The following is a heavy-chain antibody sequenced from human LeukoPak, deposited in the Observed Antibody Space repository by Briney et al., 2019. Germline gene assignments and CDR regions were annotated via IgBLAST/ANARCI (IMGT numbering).Heavy chain of an antibody. CDR2: IKSKTDGGTT. CDR1: GFTFSNAW. J-gene: IGHJ4*02. CDR3: STTYYYDSSEGY. D-gene: IGHD3-22*01. Sequence: GGSLRLSCAASGFTFSNAWMNWVRQAPGKGLEWVGRIKSKTDGGTTDYAAPVKGRFTISRDDSKNTLYLQTNSLKTEDTAVYYCSTTYYYDSSEGYWGQGTLVTVSS. V-gene: IGHV3-15*07.